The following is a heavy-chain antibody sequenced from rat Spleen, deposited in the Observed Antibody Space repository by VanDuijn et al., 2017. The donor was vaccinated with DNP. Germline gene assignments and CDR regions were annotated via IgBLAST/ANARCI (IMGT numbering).Heavy chain of an antibody. CDR2: ISISGGII. J-gene: IGHJ2*01. CDR3: AYYYDGYY. V-gene: IGHV5-25*01. CDR1: GFTFNNYW. Sequence: EVQLVESGGDLVQPGRSLTLSCAASGFTFNNYWMTWIRQVPAKRLEWVASISISGGIIYYPDSVKGLFTVSRDNAKSTLYLQMDSQSSEDTATYYCAYYYDGYYWGQGVMVTVSS. D-gene: IGHD1-12*03.